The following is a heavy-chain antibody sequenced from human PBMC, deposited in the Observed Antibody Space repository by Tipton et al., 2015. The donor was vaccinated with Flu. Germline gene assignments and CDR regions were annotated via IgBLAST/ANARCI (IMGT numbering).Heavy chain of an antibody. V-gene: IGHV4-38-2*01. CDR2: VHRSGNG. D-gene: IGHD4-11*01. CDR3: ARRDYSNYVSEPRNWFDL. CDR1: GDSIGSNYF. Sequence: TLSLTCSVSGDSIGSNYFWAWIRQPPGKGLEWVANVHRSGNGYYNPSLRSRVTISVDTPRTPFSLKMSSVTAADTAVYYCARRDYSNYVSEPRNWFDLWGQGTPVTVSS. J-gene: IGHJ5*02.